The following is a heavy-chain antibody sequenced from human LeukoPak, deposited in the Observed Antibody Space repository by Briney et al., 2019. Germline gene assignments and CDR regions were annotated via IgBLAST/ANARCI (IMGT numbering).Heavy chain of an antibody. V-gene: IGHV2-5*01. CDR3: ARKIGAFDV. Sequence: SGPTLVNPTQTLTLTCTFSGFSVSTSAMGVGWIRQPPGQALEWLALIYWNDDKRYSPSLKNRLTITKDTSKNQVVLTMTNMDPVDTATYYCARKIGAFDVWGQGTMVTVSS. CDR1: GFSVSTSAMG. J-gene: IGHJ3*01. CDR2: IYWNDDK.